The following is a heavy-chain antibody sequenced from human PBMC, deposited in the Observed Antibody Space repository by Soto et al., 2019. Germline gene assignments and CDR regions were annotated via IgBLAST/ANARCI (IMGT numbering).Heavy chain of an antibody. D-gene: IGHD1-26*01. CDR3: ARVKWDLVDH. J-gene: IGHJ4*02. Sequence: GGSLRLSCEASGFGFSRFGMNWVRQAPGKGLEWVAVIWYDGTSTIYSDSVKGRFTISRDNSKNTLYLQLSGLRVEDTAVYYCARVKWDLVDHWGQGTLVTVSS. CDR1: GFGFSRFG. V-gene: IGHV3-33*01. CDR2: IWYDGTST.